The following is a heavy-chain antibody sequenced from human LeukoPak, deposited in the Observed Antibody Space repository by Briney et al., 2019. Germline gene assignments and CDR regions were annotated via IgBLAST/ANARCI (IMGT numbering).Heavy chain of an antibody. Sequence: GGSLRLSCAASGFTFSNYAMSWVRQAPGKGLEWVSAISGSGGDTYYADSVKGRFTISRDNSKNTLYLQMNSLRAEDTAVYYCRYFLPHFDYWGQGTLVTVSS. J-gene: IGHJ4*02. CDR1: GFTFSNYA. CDR3: RYFLPHFDY. CDR2: ISGSGGDT. D-gene: IGHD2/OR15-2a*01. V-gene: IGHV3-23*01.